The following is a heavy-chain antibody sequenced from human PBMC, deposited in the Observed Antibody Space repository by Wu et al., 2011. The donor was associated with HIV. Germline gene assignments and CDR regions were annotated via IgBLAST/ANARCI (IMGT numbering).Heavy chain of an antibody. CDR3: ARDGYCISSRCYDGISDY. V-gene: IGHV1-18*01. J-gene: IGHJ4*02. D-gene: IGHD2-2*03. CDR2: ISAYNGNT. Sequence: CKASGYTFISYGISWVRQAPGQGLEWMGWISAYNGNTKYAQKLQGRVTMTTDTSTRTAYMELRSLRSDDTAVYYCARDGYCISSRCYDGISDYWGQGTLVTVSS. CDR1: GYTFISYG.